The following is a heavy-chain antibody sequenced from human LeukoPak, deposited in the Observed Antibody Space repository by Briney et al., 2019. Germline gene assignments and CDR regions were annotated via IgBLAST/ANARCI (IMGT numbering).Heavy chain of an antibody. CDR3: ARGSPSFNSYGAFDR. Sequence: GGSLRLSCAASGFTLSDYFMSWIRQAPGKGLEWLAYFSPRGSAVYYAASVKGRFTISRDSAKKSVFLQMDSLRADDTAVYYCARGSPSFNSYGAFDRWGQGALVTVSS. V-gene: IGHV3-11*01. D-gene: IGHD4-23*01. J-gene: IGHJ4*02. CDR2: FSPRGSAV. CDR1: GFTLSDYF.